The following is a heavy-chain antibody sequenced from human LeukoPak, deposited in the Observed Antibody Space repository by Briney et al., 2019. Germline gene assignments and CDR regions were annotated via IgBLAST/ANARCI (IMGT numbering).Heavy chain of an antibody. V-gene: IGHV3-23*01. CDR3: ARERFGYFDY. J-gene: IGHJ4*02. Sequence: GGSLRLSCAASGFTFSSYGMSWVRQAPGKGLEWVSAISGSGGSTYYADSVKGRFTISRDNAKNSLYLQMNSLRAEDTAVYYCARERFGYFDYWGQGTLVTVSS. CDR2: ISGSGGST. CDR1: GFTFSSYG. D-gene: IGHD3-10*01.